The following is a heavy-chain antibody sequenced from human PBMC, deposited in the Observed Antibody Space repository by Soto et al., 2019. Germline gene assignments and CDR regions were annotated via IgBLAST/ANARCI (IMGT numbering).Heavy chain of an antibody. CDR3: ARVPYHYDSSGYYYSYYGMDV. CDR2: IYYSGST. J-gene: IGHJ6*02. CDR1: GGSVSSGSYY. D-gene: IGHD3-22*01. Sequence: PSETLSLTCTVSGGSVSSGSYYWSWIRQPPGKGLEWIGYIYYSGSTNYNPSLKGQVTISVDTSKNQFSLKLSSVTAADTAVYYCARVPYHYDSSGYYYSYYGMDVWGQGTTVTVSS. V-gene: IGHV4-61*01.